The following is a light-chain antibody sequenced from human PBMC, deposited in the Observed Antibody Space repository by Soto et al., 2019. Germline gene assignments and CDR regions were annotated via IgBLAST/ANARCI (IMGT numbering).Light chain of an antibody. CDR2: WAS. J-gene: IGKJ3*01. CDR3: QQYYSTRFS. CDR1: QSVLYSSNNKNY. Sequence: DIVMTQSPDSLAVSLGERATINCKSSQSVLYSSNNKNYLAWYQQKPGQPPKLLIYWASTRESGVPDRFTGSGSGTDFSLTISSLQAEDGAVYYCQQYYSTRFSFGPGTKLDIK. V-gene: IGKV4-1*01.